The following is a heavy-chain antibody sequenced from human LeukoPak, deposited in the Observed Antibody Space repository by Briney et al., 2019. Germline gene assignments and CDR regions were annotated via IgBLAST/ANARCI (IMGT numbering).Heavy chain of an antibody. V-gene: IGHV3-23*01. CDR1: GFTFINYA. CDR2: ISGSGTST. J-gene: IGHJ4*02. Sequence: PGESLRLSCAASGFTFINYAMSWVRQAPGKGLEWVSGISGSGTSTYYADSVKGRFTLSRDNSKNTLSLQMKSLRAEDTAVYYCAKAKYYDSSGYLYYFDYWGQGTLVTVSS. D-gene: IGHD3-22*01. CDR3: AKAKYYDSSGYLYYFDY.